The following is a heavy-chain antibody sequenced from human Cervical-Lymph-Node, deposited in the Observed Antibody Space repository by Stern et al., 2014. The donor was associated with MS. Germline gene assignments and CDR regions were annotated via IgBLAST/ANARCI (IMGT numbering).Heavy chain of an antibody. CDR2: IYTSGST. Sequence: QVQLQESGPGLVKPSQTLSLTCTVSGGSISSGSYYCSWIRQPAGKGLEWIGRIYTSGSTNYNPSLKSRATISVDTSKNQFPRKLGSGTAADTAVYYCARDGWNSGNYADYWGQGTLVTVSS. CDR3: ARDGWNSGNYADY. J-gene: IGHJ4*02. CDR1: GGSISSGSYY. V-gene: IGHV4-61*02. D-gene: IGHD1/OR15-1a*01.